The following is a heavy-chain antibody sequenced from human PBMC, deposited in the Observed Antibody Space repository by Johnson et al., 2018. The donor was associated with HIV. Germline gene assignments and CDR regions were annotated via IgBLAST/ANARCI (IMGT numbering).Heavy chain of an antibody. CDR1: GFTFSSYW. V-gene: IGHV3-30-3*01. CDR3: ARDEPYNLNAFDI. D-gene: IGHD5-24*01. Sequence: QVQLVESGGGLVQPGGSLRLSCAASGFTFSSYWMHWVRQAPGKGLEWVAVISYDGSNKYYADSVKGRFTISRDNSKNTLYLQMNSLRAEDTAVYYCARDEPYNLNAFDIWGQGTMVTVSS. J-gene: IGHJ3*02. CDR2: ISYDGSNK.